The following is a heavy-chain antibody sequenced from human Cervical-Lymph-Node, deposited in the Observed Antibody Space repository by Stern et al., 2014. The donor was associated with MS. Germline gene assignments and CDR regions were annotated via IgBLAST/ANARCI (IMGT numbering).Heavy chain of an antibody. V-gene: IGHV1-58*01. CDR1: GFTFTSSA. CDR3: AADHCSGGSCYSYYYYYGMDV. Sequence: QLVESGPEVKKPGTSVKVSCKASGFTFTSSAVQWVRQARGQRLEWRGWIVVGSGKTNYAQKFQERVTITRDMSTSTAYMELSSLRSEDTAVYYCAADHCSGGSCYSYYYYYGMDVWGQGTTVTVSS. CDR2: IVVGSGKT. D-gene: IGHD2-15*01. J-gene: IGHJ6*02.